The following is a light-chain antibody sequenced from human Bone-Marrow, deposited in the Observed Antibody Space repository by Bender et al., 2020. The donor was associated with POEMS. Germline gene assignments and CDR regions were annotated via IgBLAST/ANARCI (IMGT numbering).Light chain of an antibody. CDR2: EVN. J-gene: IGLJ3*02. CDR1: SSDVGGYNH. CDR3: CSYAGSSSWV. Sequence: QSALTQPPSASGSPGQSVTISCTGTSSDVGGYNHVCWYQQHPGKAPKLMIYEVNKRPSGVPDRFSGFKSGNTASLTISGLQAEDEADYHCCSYAGSSSWVFGGGTKLTVL. V-gene: IGLV2-8*01.